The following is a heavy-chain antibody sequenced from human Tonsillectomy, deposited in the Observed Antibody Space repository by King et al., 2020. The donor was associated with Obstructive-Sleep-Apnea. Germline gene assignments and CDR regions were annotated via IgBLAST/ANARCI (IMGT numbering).Heavy chain of an antibody. V-gene: IGHV3-64D*06. CDR2: ISSKGEST. CDR3: VKVRSSSSGTKDAFHI. D-gene: IGHD6-25*01. J-gene: IGHJ3*02. Sequence: GGGGGRAGGGGGRAGAAAGVTVRKYARHWGRQAPGKGLEYGAVISSKGESTYYADSVKGRCTSSRDNSTSTLYLQLSSLKTEDTAVFYGVKVRSSSSGTKDAFHIWGQGTKVTVSS. CDR1: GVTVRKYA.